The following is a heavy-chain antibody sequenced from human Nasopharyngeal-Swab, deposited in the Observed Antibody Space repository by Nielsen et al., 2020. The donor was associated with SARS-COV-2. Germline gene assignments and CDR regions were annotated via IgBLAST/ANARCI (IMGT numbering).Heavy chain of an antibody. V-gene: IGHV3-9*01. Sequence: GGSLRLSCAASGFTFDDYAMHWVRQAPGKGLEWVSGISWNSGSTGYADSVKGRFTISRDNAKNSLYLQMNSLRAEDTAVYYCAGFQWDIVVVPAAARAEYFQHWGQGTLVTVSS. CDR1: GFTFDDYA. CDR3: AGFQWDIVVVPAAARAEYFQH. D-gene: IGHD2-2*01. CDR2: ISWNSGST. J-gene: IGHJ1*01.